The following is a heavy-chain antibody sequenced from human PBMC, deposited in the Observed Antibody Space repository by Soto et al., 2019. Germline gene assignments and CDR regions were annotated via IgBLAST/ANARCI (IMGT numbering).Heavy chain of an antibody. V-gene: IGHV4-59*01. CDR1: GGSITSSC. CDR3: GRSLSAGAYYFVA. D-gene: IGHD6-25*01. J-gene: IGHJ4*02. CDR2: IGHSGTT. Sequence: QVQLQESGPGLVKPSETLSLTCSVSGGSITSSCWTWIRQPPGKGLEWIGYIGHSGTTKYSPSLKTRVTISLDTSKKHFSLELGPVSDVDKGVYYCGRSLSAGAYYFVAWGQGTLVTLSS.